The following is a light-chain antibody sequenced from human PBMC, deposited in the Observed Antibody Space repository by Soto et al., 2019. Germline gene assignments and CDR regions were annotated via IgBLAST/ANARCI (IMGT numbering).Light chain of an antibody. J-gene: IGKJ1*01. Sequence: DLQMTQSPSSLSASVGDRVTITCRASQSISSYLNWYQQKPGKAPKLLIYAASSLQSGVPSRFSGSGSGTDFTLTISSLQPEDFATYYCQQSLVTPPWTFGQGTKVEIK. V-gene: IGKV1-39*01. CDR3: QQSLVTPPWT. CDR1: QSISSY. CDR2: AAS.